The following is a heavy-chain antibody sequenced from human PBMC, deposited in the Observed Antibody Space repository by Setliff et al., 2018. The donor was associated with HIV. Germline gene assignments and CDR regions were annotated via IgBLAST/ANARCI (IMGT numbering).Heavy chain of an antibody. CDR3: ARHLHPRYGMDV. V-gene: IGHV4-4*09. CDR2: IYTSGSI. J-gene: IGHJ6*02. Sequence: PSETLSLTCTVSGGSISSYYWSWIRQPPGKGLEWIGYIYTSGSINYNPSLKSRVTISADTSKNQFSLQLRSVTAADTAVYYCARHLHPRYGMDVWGQGTTVTVSS. CDR1: GGSISSYY.